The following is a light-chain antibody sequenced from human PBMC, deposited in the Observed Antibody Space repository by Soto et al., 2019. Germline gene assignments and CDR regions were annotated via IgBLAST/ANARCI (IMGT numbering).Light chain of an antibody. CDR3: QQRGSFPLS. J-gene: IGKJ4*01. CDR1: QNIRYY. Sequence: ETVLTQSPATLSLSPGERATLTCRASQNIRYYLAWYQQKPGQAPRLLIYDVSKRVTGVPDRFSGSGSGTDFTLTISTLEPEDLAIFYCQQRGSFPLSFGGGTRVERK. CDR2: DVS. V-gene: IGKV3-11*01.